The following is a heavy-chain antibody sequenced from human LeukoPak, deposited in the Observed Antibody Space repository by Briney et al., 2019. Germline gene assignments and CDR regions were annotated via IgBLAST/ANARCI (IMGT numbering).Heavy chain of an antibody. J-gene: IGHJ6*02. CDR2: INHSGST. V-gene: IGHV4-34*01. Sequence: SETLSLTCAVSGGSFSGYSWSWIRQPPGKGLEWIGEINHSGSTNYNPSLKSRVTISVDTSKNQFSLKLSSVTAADTAVYYCAGQAAADYYYYGMDVWGQGTTVTVSS. D-gene: IGHD6-13*01. CDR3: AGQAAADYYYYGMDV. CDR1: GGSFSGYS.